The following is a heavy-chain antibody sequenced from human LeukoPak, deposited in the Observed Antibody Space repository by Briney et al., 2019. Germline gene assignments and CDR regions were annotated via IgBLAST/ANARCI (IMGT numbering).Heavy chain of an antibody. CDR1: GFTFSSYA. CDR3: AKEGGYYTLILPFDY. J-gene: IGHJ4*02. D-gene: IGHD3-3*01. CDR2: ISGSGGST. V-gene: IGHV3-23*01. Sequence: PGGSLSLSCAASGFTFSSYAMSWVRRAPGKGLEWVSAISGSGGSTYYADSVKGRFTISRDNSKNTLYLQMNSLRAEDTAVYYCAKEGGYYTLILPFDYWGQGTLVTVSS.